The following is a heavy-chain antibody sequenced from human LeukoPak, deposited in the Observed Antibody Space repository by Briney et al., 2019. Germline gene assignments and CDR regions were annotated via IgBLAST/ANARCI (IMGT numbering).Heavy chain of an antibody. V-gene: IGHV7-4-1*02. CDR2: INTNTGNP. J-gene: IGHJ2*01. CDR1: GHTFTSYA. CDR3: ARVPGYYDSSGYYYWYFDL. Sequence: ASVKVSCKASGHTFTSYAVNWVRQAPGQGLEWMGWINTNTGNPTYAQGFTGRFVFSLDTSVSTAYLKISSLKAEDTAVYYCARVPGYYDSSGYYYWYFDLWGRGTLVTVSS. D-gene: IGHD3-22*01.